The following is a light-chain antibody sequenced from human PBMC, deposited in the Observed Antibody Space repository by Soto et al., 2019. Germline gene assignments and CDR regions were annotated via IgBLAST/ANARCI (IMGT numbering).Light chain of an antibody. J-gene: IGKJ2*01. CDR1: QSISSY. CDR3: QQSYSTPYT. V-gene: IGKV1-39*01. CDR2: AAS. Sequence: DIQMTQSPSSLSASVGDRVIITCRASQSISSYLNWYQQKPGKAPKLLIYAASSLQSGVPSRFSGSGSGTYFTLTISSLQPEDFATYYCQQSYSTPYTFGQGTKLEIK.